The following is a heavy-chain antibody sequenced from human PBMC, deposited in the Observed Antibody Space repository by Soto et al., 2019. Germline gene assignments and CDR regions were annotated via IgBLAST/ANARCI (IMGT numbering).Heavy chain of an antibody. V-gene: IGHV4-30-2*01. CDR2: IFPSGTT. CDR3: ARSREFDY. J-gene: IGHJ4*02. Sequence: SETLSLTCGVSGGSLSGATYCWNWIRQPPGKGLEWIGYIFPSGTTYYNPSLKSRVTILIDVSKNKLSLSLRSLTAADTAVYYCARSREFDYWSQGTLVTVSS. CDR1: GGSLSGATYC.